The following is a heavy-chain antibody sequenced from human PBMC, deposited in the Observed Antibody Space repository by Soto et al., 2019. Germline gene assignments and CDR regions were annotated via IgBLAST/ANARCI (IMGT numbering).Heavy chain of an antibody. CDR2: IYSGGST. Sequence: GGSLRLSCAASGFTVSSNYMSWVRQAPGKGLEWVSVIYSGGSTYYADSVKGRFTISRDNSKNTLYLQMNSLRAEDTAVYYCARDPAVTTGLGAFDIWGQGTMVTVSS. CDR1: GFTVSSNY. CDR3: ARDPAVTTGLGAFDI. J-gene: IGHJ3*02. V-gene: IGHV3-66*01. D-gene: IGHD4-17*01.